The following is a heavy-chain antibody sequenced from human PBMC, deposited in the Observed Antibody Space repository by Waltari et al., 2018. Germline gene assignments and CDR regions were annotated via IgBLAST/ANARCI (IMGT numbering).Heavy chain of an antibody. D-gene: IGHD6-13*01. CDR1: GYTFTNYW. CDR2: TYPGDPDA. V-gene: IGHV5-51*03. CDR3: AREGSSWLTSKWLDP. J-gene: IGHJ5*02. Sequence: EVQLVQSGAEVKKSGESLKISCKASGYTFTNYWIGWVRQKPGKGLEWIGLTYPGDPDARHSPSFEGHVTISVDKSIRTVYLQWTRLRASDTAMYYCAREGSSWLTSKWLDPWGQGTLVTVSS.